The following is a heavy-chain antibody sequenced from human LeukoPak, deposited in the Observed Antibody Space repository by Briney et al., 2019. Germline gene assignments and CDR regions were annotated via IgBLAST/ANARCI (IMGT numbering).Heavy chain of an antibody. Sequence: GGSLRLSCAASGFTFSSYAMSWVRQAPGKGLEWVSAISGSGGSTYYADSVKGRFTISRDNSKNTPYLQMNGLRAEDTAVYYCAKASGYGYNFDYWGQGTLVTVSS. J-gene: IGHJ4*02. V-gene: IGHV3-23*01. CDR1: GFTFSSYA. CDR2: ISGSGGST. CDR3: AKASGYGYNFDY. D-gene: IGHD5-12*01.